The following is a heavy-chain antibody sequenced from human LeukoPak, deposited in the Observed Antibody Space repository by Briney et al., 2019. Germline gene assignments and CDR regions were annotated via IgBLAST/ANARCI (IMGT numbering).Heavy chain of an antibody. CDR2: ISWNSGSI. D-gene: IGHD3-22*01. Sequence: PGGSLRLSCAASGFTVSSSYMSWVRQAPGKGLEWVSGISWNSGSIGYADSVKGRFTISRDNAKNSLYLQMNSLRAEDTALYYCAKDGFLGGYYHGGYGMDVWGQGTTVTVSS. V-gene: IGHV3-9*01. CDR1: GFTVSSSY. CDR3: AKDGFLGGYYHGGYGMDV. J-gene: IGHJ6*02.